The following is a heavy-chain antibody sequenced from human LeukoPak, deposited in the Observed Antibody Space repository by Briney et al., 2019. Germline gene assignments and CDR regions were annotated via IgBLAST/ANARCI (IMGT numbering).Heavy chain of an antibody. J-gene: IGHJ4*02. V-gene: IGHV3-7*01. CDR2: KKYGRSDH. CDR1: VFTWGSYY. D-gene: IGHD3-9*01. CDR3: VRHPGSYNVLTGYSYYFDY. Sequence: PGGSLTLFCVRSVFTWGSYYVICLRDARGKAVEWVHHKKYGRSDHYYADSVAGRFTISRDNAKNSLYLEMSSLRAEDAAVYFCVRHPGSYNVLTGYSYYFDYWGQGTLVTVSS.